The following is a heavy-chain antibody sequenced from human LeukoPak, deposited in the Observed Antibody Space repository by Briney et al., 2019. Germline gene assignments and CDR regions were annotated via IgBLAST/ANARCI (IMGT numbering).Heavy chain of an antibody. V-gene: IGHV1-46*01. CDR1: GYTFTSYY. D-gene: IGHD2-8*01. CDR2: INPSGGST. J-gene: IGHJ4*02. CDR3: ARTDCTNGVCYIPYFDY. Sequence: APVKVSCKASGYTFTSYYMHWVRQSPGQGLEWMGIINPSGGSTSYAQKFQGRVTMTRDTSTSTVYVELSSLRSEDTAVYYCARTDCTNGVCYIPYFDYWGQGTLVTVSS.